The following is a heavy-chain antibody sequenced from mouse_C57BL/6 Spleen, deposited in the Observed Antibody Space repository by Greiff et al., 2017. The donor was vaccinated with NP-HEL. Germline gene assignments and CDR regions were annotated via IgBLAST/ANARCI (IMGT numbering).Heavy chain of an antibody. V-gene: IGHV1-64*01. CDR3: AKENYYGSSHFDY. CDR2: IHPNSGST. Sequence: QVQLQQPGAELVKPGASVKLSCKASGCTFTSYWMHWVKQRPGQGLEWIGMIHPNSGSTNYNEKFKSKATLTVDKSSSTAYMQLSSLTSEDSAVYYCAKENYYGSSHFDYWGQGTTLTVSS. J-gene: IGHJ2*01. D-gene: IGHD1-1*01. CDR1: GCTFTSYW.